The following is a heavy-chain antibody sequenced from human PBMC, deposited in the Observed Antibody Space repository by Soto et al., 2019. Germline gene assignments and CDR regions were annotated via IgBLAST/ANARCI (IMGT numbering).Heavy chain of an antibody. J-gene: IGHJ6*03. V-gene: IGHV3-15*01. CDR2: IKSKTDGGTT. D-gene: IGHD2-2*01. CDR3: TTDIVVVPAANYYYMDV. Sequence: GGSLRLSCAASGFTFSNAWMSWVRQAPGKGLEWVGRIKSKTDGGTTDYAAPVKGRFTISRDDSKNTLYLQMNSLKTEDTAVYYCTTDIVVVPAANYYYMDVWGKGTTVTVSS. CDR1: GFTFSNAW.